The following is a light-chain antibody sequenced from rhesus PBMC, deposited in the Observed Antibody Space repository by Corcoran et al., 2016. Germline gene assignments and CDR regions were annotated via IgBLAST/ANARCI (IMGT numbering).Light chain of an antibody. Sequence: DIQMTQSPSPSSASVGGRVTITCRASQGISSYFNWYQQKPGKAPKLLNYYANSLESGVPSRVSGSGSGTEFTLTISSMQPEDFETYYCKQYNSLPYSFGQGAKVEIK. V-gene: IGKV1-32*01. CDR3: KQYNSLPYS. J-gene: IGKJ2*01. CDR1: QGISSY. CDR2: YAN.